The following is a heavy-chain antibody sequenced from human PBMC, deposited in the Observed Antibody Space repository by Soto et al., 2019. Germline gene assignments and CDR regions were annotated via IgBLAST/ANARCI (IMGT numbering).Heavy chain of an antibody. CDR2: INPSGGST. J-gene: IGHJ3*02. V-gene: IGHV1-46*03. Sequence: ASLKVACKASGYTFTSYYVHWVRQAPGQGLEWMGIINPSGGSTSYAQKFQGRVTMTRDTSTSTVYMELSSLRSEDTAVYYCASLDYYGSGSYHDAFDIWGQGTMVTVSS. CDR3: ASLDYYGSGSYHDAFDI. CDR1: GYTFTSYY. D-gene: IGHD3-10*01.